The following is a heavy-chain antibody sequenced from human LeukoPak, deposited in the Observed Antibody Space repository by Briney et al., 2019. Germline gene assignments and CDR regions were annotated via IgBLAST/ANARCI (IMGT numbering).Heavy chain of an antibody. J-gene: IGHJ2*01. V-gene: IGHV4-59*08. CDR3: ARQSLTRYFDL. D-gene: IGHD1-1*01. CDR2: IYYSGST. CDR1: GGSISSYY. Sequence: SETLSLTCTVSGGSISSYYWSWIRQPPGKGLEWIGYIYYSGSTNYNPSLKSRVTISVDTSKNQFSLKLSSVTAADTAVYYCARQSLTRYFDLWGRGTLVTVSS.